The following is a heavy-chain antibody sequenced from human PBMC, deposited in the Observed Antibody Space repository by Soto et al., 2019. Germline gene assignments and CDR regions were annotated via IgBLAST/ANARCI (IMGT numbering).Heavy chain of an antibody. CDR2: IIPIFSTP. Sequence: QVQLVQSGAEVKKPGSSVKVSCKTSGGTFGSYAISWVRQAPGQGLEWMGGIIPIFSTPNYAQKFQGRVTMTADESTSTAYRELSSLRSEDTAVYYCARPIQYYFDTSAQSAWFDPWGQGTLVTVSS. D-gene: IGHD3-22*01. J-gene: IGHJ5*02. V-gene: IGHV1-69*12. CDR1: GGTFGSYA. CDR3: ARPIQYYFDTSAQSAWFDP.